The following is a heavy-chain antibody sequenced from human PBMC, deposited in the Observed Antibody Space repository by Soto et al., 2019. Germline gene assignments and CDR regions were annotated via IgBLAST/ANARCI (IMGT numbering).Heavy chain of an antibody. CDR2: IIPIFGTA. V-gene: IGHV1-69*13. D-gene: IGHD3-10*01. CDR3: ARVRYYGSGSHYYYYGMDV. Sequence: SVKVSCKASGGTFSSYAISWVRQAPGQGLEWMGGIIPIFGTANYAQKFQGRVTITADESTSTAYMELSSLRSEDTAVYYCARVRYYGSGSHYYYYGMDVWGQGTTVTVS. CDR1: GGTFSSYA. J-gene: IGHJ6*02.